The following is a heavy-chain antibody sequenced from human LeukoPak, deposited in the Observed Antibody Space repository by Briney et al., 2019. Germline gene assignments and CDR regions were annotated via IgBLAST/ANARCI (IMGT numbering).Heavy chain of an antibody. Sequence: GGSLRLSCAASGFTFSTYSMNWVRQAPGKGLEWVSSISGSGSHIYCADSVKGRFTISRDNAKNSLYLQMNSLRAEDTAVYYCARGIVVGATAGEGFDIWGQGTMVTVSS. V-gene: IGHV3-21*01. D-gene: IGHD1-26*01. CDR1: GFTFSTYS. CDR2: ISGSGSHI. J-gene: IGHJ3*02. CDR3: ARGIVVGATAGEGFDI.